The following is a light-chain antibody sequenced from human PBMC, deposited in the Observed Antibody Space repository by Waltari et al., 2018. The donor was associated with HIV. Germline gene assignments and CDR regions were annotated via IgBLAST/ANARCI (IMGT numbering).Light chain of an antibody. CDR2: GTS. CDR1: QTVKTY. CDR3: QQSYSTPLT. J-gene: IGKJ4*01. V-gene: IGKV1-39*01. Sequence: DIQMIQSPSSLSASIGGRVTITCRPSQTVKTYLNWYLQKPGKAPSLLIHGTSTLQSGVPSRFSGTGSGTHFTLTINDLQPEDCGIYYCQQSYSTPLTFGGGT.